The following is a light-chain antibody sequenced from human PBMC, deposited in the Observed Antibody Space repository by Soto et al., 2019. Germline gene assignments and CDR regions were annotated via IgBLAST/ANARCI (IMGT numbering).Light chain of an antibody. V-gene: IGKV3-15*01. Sequence: ETVVTLSPFTLSLSTAERDTLPCRASQSVSSNLAWYQQKPGQAPRLLIYAASTRATGIPARFSGSGSGTEFTLTISSLLSEDFAVNCCQHYGNSLPLVSFGPVAKVAI. J-gene: IGKJ3*01. CDR2: AAS. CDR1: QSVSSN. CDR3: QHYGNSLPLVS.